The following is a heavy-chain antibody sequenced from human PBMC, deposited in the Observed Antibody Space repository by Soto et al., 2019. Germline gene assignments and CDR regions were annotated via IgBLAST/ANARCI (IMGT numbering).Heavy chain of an antibody. CDR3: SREIQVAAAYPSAFDF. CDR2: ISSGSTYI. V-gene: IGHV3-21*01. D-gene: IGHD6-13*01. CDR1: GFTFSSYS. Sequence: PGGSLRLSCAASGFTFSSYSMNWVRQAPGEGLEWVSFISSGSTYIYYADSVKGRFTISRDTARNSVYLQMNNLRAEDTAVYYCSREIQVAAAYPSAFDFWGQGTMVTV. J-gene: IGHJ3*01.